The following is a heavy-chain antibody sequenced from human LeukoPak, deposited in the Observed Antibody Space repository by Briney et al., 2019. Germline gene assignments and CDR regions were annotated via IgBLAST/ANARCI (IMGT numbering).Heavy chain of an antibody. J-gene: IGHJ4*02. CDR2: IYYSGST. Sequence: SETLSLTCTVSGGSISSYYWSWIRQPPGKGLEWIGYIYYSGSTNYNPSLKNRVTISVDTSKNQFSLKLSSVTAADTAVYYCAGSGSYYLFDYWGQGTLVTVSS. CDR3: AGSGSYYLFDY. CDR1: GGSISSYY. D-gene: IGHD1-26*01. V-gene: IGHV4-59*01.